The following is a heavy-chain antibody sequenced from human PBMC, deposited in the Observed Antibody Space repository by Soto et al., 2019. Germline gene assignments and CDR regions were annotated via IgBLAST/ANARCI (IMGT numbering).Heavy chain of an antibody. CDR1: GFTFSNYA. CDR3: AKDQGSSWYEIDC. V-gene: IGHV3-23*01. D-gene: IGHD6-13*01. Sequence: EVQLLESGGGLVQPGGSLRLSCAASGFTFSNYAVTWVRQAPGKGLEWVSTISGSGGSTYYAGSVKGRFTISRDNSKNTLYLQMNSLRAEDTAVYYCAKDQGSSWYEIDCWGQGTLVTVSS. J-gene: IGHJ4*02. CDR2: ISGSGGST.